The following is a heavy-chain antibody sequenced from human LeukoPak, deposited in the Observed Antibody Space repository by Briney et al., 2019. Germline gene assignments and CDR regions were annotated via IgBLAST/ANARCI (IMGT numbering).Heavy chain of an antibody. CDR2: IYYSGTT. J-gene: IGHJ4*02. D-gene: IGHD3-10*01. CDR3: ARLMGFGEHIFDY. Sequence: SETLSLTCIVSGGSISSGGYYWSWIRQHPGKGLEWIGYIYYSGTTYYYPSLKSRVTISVDTSKNQFSLKLSSVTAADTAVYYCARLMGFGEHIFDYWGQGTLVTVSS. CDR1: GGSISSGGYY. V-gene: IGHV4-31*03.